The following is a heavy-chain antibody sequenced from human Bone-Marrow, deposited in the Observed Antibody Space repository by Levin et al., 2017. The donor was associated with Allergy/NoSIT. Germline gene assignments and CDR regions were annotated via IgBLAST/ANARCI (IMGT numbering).Heavy chain of an antibody. CDR1: GDRVSSSTSA. V-gene: IGHV6-1*01. Sequence: NSSETLSLTCAISGDRVSSSTSAWNWIRQSPSRGLEWLGRTYYRSKWYYDYAVPVKSRISITPDTSKNQFSLQMRSVSPEDTAVYYCARDFEFSVEVTGIPHDPFDIWGQGTEVTVSS. J-gene: IGHJ3*02. D-gene: IGHD2-21*02. CDR3: ARDFEFSVEVTGIPHDPFDI. CDR2: TYYRSKWYY.